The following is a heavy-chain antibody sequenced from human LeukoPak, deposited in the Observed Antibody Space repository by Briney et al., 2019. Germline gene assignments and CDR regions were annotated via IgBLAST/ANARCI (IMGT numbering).Heavy chain of an antibody. J-gene: IGHJ4*02. D-gene: IGHD3-16*02. CDR3: ARSDYDYVWGSYRQYYFDY. CDR1: GGSISSYY. Sequence: PSETLSLTCTVSGGSISSYYRSWIRQPPGKGLEWIGYIYYSGSTNYNPSLKSRVTISVDTSKNQFSLKLSSVTAADTAVYYCARSDYDYVWGSYRQYYFDYWGQGTLVTVSS. V-gene: IGHV4-59*08. CDR2: IYYSGST.